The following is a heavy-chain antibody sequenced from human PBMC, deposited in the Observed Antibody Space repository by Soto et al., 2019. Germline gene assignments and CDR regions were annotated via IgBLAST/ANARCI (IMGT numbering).Heavy chain of an antibody. CDR3: ARGLITIFGVVMDV. V-gene: IGHV1-8*01. D-gene: IGHD3-3*01. CDR2: MNPNSGNT. J-gene: IGHJ6*03. Sequence: ASVKVSCTASGYTFTSYDINWVRQATGQGLEWMGWMNPNSGNTGYAQKFQGRVTMTRNTSISTAYMELSSLRSEDTAVYYCARGLITIFGVVMDVWGKGTTVTVSS. CDR1: GYTFTSYD.